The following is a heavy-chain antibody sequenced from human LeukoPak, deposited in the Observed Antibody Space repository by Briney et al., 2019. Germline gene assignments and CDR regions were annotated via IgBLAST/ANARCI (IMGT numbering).Heavy chain of an antibody. D-gene: IGHD1-1*01. J-gene: IGHJ4*02. CDR2: IIPIFGTA. CDR3: ARVGTEVDYFDY. V-gene: IGHV1-69*06. Sequence: VASVKVSCKASGGTFSSYAISWVRQAPGQGLEWMGGIIPIFGTANYAQKFQGRVTITADTSTSTAYMELSSLRSEDTAVYYCARVGTEVDYFDYWGQGTLVTVSS. CDR1: GGTFSSYA.